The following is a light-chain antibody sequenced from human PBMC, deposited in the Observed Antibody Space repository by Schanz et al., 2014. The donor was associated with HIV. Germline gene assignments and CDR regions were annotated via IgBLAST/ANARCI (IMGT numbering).Light chain of an antibody. V-gene: IGLV2-23*01. CDR2: EGT. CDR1: SRDVGGYNL. CDR3: QSYDNRLSVVV. Sequence: QSVLTQPASVSGSPGQSITISCTGTSRDVGGYNLVSWYQQRPGKAPKLMIYEGTKRPSGVSNRFSGSKSGNTASLTISGLQAEDEADYYCQSYDNRLSVVVFGGGTKLTVL. J-gene: IGLJ2*01.